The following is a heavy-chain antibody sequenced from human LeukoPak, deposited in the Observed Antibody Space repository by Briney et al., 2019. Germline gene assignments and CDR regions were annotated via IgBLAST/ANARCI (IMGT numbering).Heavy chain of an antibody. CDR1: GGSISSGDYY. D-gene: IGHD5-18*01. J-gene: IGHJ3*02. V-gene: IGHV4-30-4*08. CDR2: IYYSGST. CDR3: ARRETAATDAFDI. Sequence: PSATLSLTCTVSGGSISSGDYYWSWIRQPPGKGLEWIGYIYYSGSTYYNPSLKSRVTISVDTSKNQFSLKLSSVTAADTAVYYCARRETAATDAFDIWGQGTMVTVSS.